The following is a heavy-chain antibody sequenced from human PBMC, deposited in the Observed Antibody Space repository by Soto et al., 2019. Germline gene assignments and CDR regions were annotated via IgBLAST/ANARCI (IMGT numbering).Heavy chain of an antibody. J-gene: IGHJ6*02. CDR1: GDSVSSNSAA. CDR2: TYYRSKWYN. D-gene: IGHD2-8*01. Sequence: SQTLSLTCAISGDSVSSNSAAWNWIRQSPSRGLEWLGRTYYRSKWYNDHAVSVKSRITINPDTSKNQFSLQLNSVTPEDTAVYYCASGVYDYYYYGMDVWGQGTTVTVSS. CDR3: ASGVYDYYYYGMDV. V-gene: IGHV6-1*01.